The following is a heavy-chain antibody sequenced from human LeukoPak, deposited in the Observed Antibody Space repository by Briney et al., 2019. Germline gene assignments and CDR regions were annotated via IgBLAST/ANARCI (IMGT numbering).Heavy chain of an antibody. Sequence: KPSETLSLTCTVSGGSISSYYWSWIRQPPGKGLEWLGYIYYSGSTNYNPSLESRVTISVDTSKNQFSLKLSSVTAADTAVYYCARDKRMGYYYYYGMDVWGQGTTVTVSS. CDR3: ARDKRMGYYYYYGMDV. D-gene: IGHD5-24*01. J-gene: IGHJ6*02. CDR1: GGSISSYY. V-gene: IGHV4-59*01. CDR2: IYYSGST.